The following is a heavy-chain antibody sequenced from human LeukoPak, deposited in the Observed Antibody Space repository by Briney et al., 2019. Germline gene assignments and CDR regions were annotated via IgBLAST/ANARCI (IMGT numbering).Heavy chain of an antibody. Sequence: SETLSLTCTVSGGSISSSSYYWGWIRQPPGKGLEWIGSIYYSGSTYYNPSLKSRVTISVDTSKNQFSLKLTSVTAADTAVYYCARDSSGYYRIDYWGQGTLVTVSS. V-gene: IGHV4-39*01. CDR2: IYYSGST. J-gene: IGHJ4*02. CDR1: GGSISSSSYY. D-gene: IGHD3-22*01. CDR3: ARDSSGYYRIDY.